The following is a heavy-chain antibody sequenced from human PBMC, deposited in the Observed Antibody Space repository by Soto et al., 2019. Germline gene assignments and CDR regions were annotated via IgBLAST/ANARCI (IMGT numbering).Heavy chain of an antibody. Sequence: QVQLVQSGAEVKKPGASVKVSCKASGYTFTSYGISWVRQAPGQGLEWVGWISAYNGNTNYAQKRQVRFTMTTATSTSTPYLDLRALRYADTAVYSCASDTPPLGYWGQGTLVTVSS. CDR1: GYTFTSYG. V-gene: IGHV1-18*01. J-gene: IGHJ4*02. CDR2: ISAYNGNT. CDR3: ASDTPPLGY.